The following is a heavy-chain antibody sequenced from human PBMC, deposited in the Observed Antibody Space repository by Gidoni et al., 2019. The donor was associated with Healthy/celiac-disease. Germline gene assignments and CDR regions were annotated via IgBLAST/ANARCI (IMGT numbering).Heavy chain of an antibody. CDR3: AKGPGAASYYFDY. V-gene: IGHV3-23*01. D-gene: IGHD6-13*01. Sequence: EVQLLASGGGLVQPGGSLSLSCAASGFTFSSYAMSWVRQALGKGLGWVSAIRGSGGSTYYADSVKGRFTISRDNSKNTLYLQMNSLRAEDTAVYYCAKGPGAASYYFDYWGQGTLVTVSS. J-gene: IGHJ4*02. CDR2: IRGSGGST. CDR1: GFTFSSYA.